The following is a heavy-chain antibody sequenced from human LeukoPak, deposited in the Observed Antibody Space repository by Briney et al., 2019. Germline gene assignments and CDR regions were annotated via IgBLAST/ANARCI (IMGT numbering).Heavy chain of an antibody. CDR1: GYTFTGYY. J-gene: IGHJ4*02. CDR3: ARYSYGPGYFDY. V-gene: IGHV1-2*02. Sequence: ASVTVSCKASGYTFTGYYMHWVRQAPGQGLEWMGWINPNSGGTSYAQKFQGRVTITADKSTSTAYMELSSLRSEDTAVYYCARYSYGPGYFDYWGQGTLVTVSS. D-gene: IGHD5-18*01. CDR2: INPNSGGT.